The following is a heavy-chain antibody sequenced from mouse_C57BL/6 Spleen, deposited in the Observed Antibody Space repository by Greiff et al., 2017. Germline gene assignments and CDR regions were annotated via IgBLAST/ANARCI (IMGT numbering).Heavy chain of an antibody. V-gene: IGHV1-85*01. CDR3: ARRGGYYGSSYWYFDV. J-gene: IGHJ1*03. Sequence: QVQLKESGPELVKPGASVKLSCKASGYTFTSYDINWVKQRPGQGLEWIGWIYPRDGSTKYNEKFKGKATLTVDTSSSTAYMELHSLTSEDSAVYFCARRGGYYGSSYWYFDVWGTGTTVTVSS. CDR2: IYPRDGST. CDR1: GYTFTSYD. D-gene: IGHD1-1*01.